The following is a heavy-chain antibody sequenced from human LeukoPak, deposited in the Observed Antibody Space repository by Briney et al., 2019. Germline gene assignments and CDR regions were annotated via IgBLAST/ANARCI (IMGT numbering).Heavy chain of an antibody. CDR3: ARCPYDSTGYYSVPSHLDY. Sequence: PGGSLRLSCAPSGFTFSTYCMTWVRQAPGKGLEWVANIKQDGSAKYYVDSLRGRFSISRDNVKNSLFLQMNSLSAEDTAVYYCARCPYDSTGYYSVPSHLDYWGQGTLVTVSS. D-gene: IGHD3-22*01. CDR2: IKQDGSAK. V-gene: IGHV3-7*01. J-gene: IGHJ4*02. CDR1: GFTFSTYC.